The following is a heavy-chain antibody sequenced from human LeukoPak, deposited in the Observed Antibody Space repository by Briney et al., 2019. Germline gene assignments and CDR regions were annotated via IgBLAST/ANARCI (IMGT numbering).Heavy chain of an antibody. J-gene: IGHJ3*02. V-gene: IGHV4-34*01. CDR2: INYSGST. Sequence: SETLSLTCAVYGGSFSGYYWSWIRQPPGKGLEWIGEINYSGSTNYNPSLKSRVTISVDTSKNQFSLKLSSVTAADTAVYYCARGPPLYYYDSSGYYAFDIWGQGTMVTVSS. CDR1: GGSFSGYY. CDR3: ARGPPLYYYDSSGYYAFDI. D-gene: IGHD3-22*01.